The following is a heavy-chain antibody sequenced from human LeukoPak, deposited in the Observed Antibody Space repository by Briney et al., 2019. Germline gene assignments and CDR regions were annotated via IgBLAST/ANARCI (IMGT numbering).Heavy chain of an antibody. CDR1: GGTFRSYT. CDR2: IIPIHGIA. D-gene: IGHD3-22*01. J-gene: IGHJ4*02. Sequence: SVKVSCKASGGTFRSYTISWLRQAPGQGLEWMGRIIPIHGIANYAQKFQGRVTITADKSTSTACMELSSLSSEDTAVYYCASYDSSGYYNSLFFGYWGQGTPVTVSS. CDR3: ASYDSSGYYNSLFFGY. V-gene: IGHV1-69*02.